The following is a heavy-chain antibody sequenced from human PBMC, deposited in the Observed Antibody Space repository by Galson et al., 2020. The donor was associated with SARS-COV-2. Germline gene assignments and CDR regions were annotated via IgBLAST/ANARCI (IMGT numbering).Heavy chain of an antibody. CDR1: GFTFSSYG. J-gene: IGHJ4*02. D-gene: IGHD3-10*01. CDR2: ISYDGSNK. CDR3: AKETYYGSGSYYGSPHFDY. V-gene: IGHV3-30*18. Sequence: QLGESLKISCAASGFTFSSYGMHWVRQAPGKGLEWVAIISYDGSNKYYADSVKGRFTISRDNSKNTLYLQMNSLRAEDTAVYYCAKETYYGSGSYYGSPHFDYWGQGTLVTVSS.